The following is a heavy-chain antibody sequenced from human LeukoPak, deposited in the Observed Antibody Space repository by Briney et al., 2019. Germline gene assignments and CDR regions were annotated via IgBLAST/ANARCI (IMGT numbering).Heavy chain of an antibody. D-gene: IGHD4-17*01. J-gene: IGHJ4*02. CDR1: GGSISSSSYY. CDR2: IFYSGST. Sequence: PSETLSLTCTVSGGSISSSSYYWGWIRQPPGMGLEWIGSIFYSGSTYYNPSLKSRVTISVDTSKNHFSLKLSSVTAADTAVYYCARDVEDDYGDYYFDYWGQGTLVTVSS. CDR3: ARDVEDDYGDYYFDY. V-gene: IGHV4-39*02.